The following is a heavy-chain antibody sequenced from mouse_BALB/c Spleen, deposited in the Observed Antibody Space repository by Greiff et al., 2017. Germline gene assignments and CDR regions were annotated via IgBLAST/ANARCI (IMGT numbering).Heavy chain of an antibody. CDR1: GYTFTSYW. J-gene: IGHJ2*01. Sequence: QVQLQQSGAELARPGASVKLSCKASGYTFTSYWMQWVKQRPGQGLEWIGAIYPGDGDTRYTQKFKGKATLTADKSSSTAYMQLSSLASEDSAVYYCARGLWLRGAYFDYWGQGTTLTVSS. D-gene: IGHD2-2*01. CDR2: IYPGDGDT. V-gene: IGHV1-87*01. CDR3: ARGLWLRGAYFDY.